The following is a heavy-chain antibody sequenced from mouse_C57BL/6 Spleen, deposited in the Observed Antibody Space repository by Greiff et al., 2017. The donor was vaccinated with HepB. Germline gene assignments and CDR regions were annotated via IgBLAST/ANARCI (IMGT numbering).Heavy chain of an antibody. Sequence: VQLQQPGAELVKPGASVKLSCKASGYTFTSYWMQWVKQRPGQGLEWIGEIDPSDSYTNYNQKFKGKATLTVDTSSSTAYMQRSSLTSEDSAVYYCARRRAYYSKCAMDYWGQGTSVTVSS. CDR1: GYTFTSYW. D-gene: IGHD2-5*01. CDR3: ARRRAYYSKCAMDY. J-gene: IGHJ4*01. CDR2: IDPSDSYT. V-gene: IGHV1-50*01.